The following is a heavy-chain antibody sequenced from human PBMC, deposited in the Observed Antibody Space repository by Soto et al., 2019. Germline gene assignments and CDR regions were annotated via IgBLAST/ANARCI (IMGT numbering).Heavy chain of an antibody. CDR2: IYYGGST. V-gene: IGHV4-39*01. CDR3: SKTDYYYYGMDV. J-gene: IGHJ6*02. CDR1: GDPLSRSYYF. Sequence: PSETLCPPRPVSGDPLSRSYYFWGWIRQPPGKGLEWIGSIYYGGSTFYNPSLKSRVTISVDTSKNQFSLRLSSVTAADTAVYYCSKTDYYYYGMDVWGQGTTVT.